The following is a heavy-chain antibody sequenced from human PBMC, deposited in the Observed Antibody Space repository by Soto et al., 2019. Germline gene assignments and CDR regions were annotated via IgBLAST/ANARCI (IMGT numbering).Heavy chain of an antibody. CDR3: AKAPLIPEVKLWHVRSGGLEGYFDY. V-gene: IGHV3-23*01. Sequence: GGSLRLSCAASGFTFSSYAMSWVRQAPGKGLEWVSAISGSGGSTYYADSVKGRFTISRDNSKNTLYLQMNSLRAEDTAVYYCAKAPLIPEVKLWHVRSGGLEGYFDYWGQGTLVTVSS. J-gene: IGHJ4*02. D-gene: IGHD5-18*01. CDR2: ISGSGGST. CDR1: GFTFSSYA.